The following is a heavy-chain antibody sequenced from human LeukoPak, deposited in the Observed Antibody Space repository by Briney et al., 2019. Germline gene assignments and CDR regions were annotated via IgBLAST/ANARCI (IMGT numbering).Heavy chain of an antibody. CDR3: AREGYCISTTCSSFDY. CDR1: GYTFTGYY. J-gene: IGHJ4*02. D-gene: IGHD2-2*01. V-gene: IGHV1-2*02. CDR2: INPNSGGT. Sequence: ASVKVSCKASGYTFTGYYMHWVRQPPGQGLEWMGWINPNSGGTNYAQKFQGRVTITRDTSISTAYMELSRLRSDDTAVYYCAREGYCISTTCSSFDYWGQGTLVTVSS.